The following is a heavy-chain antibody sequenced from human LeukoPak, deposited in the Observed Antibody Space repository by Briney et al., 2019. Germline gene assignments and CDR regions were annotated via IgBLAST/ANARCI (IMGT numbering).Heavy chain of an antibody. V-gene: IGHV1-69*05. CDR1: GGTFSSYA. Sequence: SVKVSCKASGGTFSSYAISWVRQAPGQGLEWMGRIILIFGTANYAQKFQGRVTITTDESTSTAYMELSSLRSEDTAVYYCARTDYDFWSGNTGGAFDIWGQGTMVTVSS. J-gene: IGHJ3*02. D-gene: IGHD3-3*01. CDR3: ARTDYDFWSGNTGGAFDI. CDR2: IILIFGTA.